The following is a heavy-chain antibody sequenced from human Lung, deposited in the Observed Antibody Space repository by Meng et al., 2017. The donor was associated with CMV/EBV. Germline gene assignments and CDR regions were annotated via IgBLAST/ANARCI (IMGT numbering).Heavy chain of an antibody. CDR1: GFTFSSYS. Sequence: EVQLVESGGGLVKPGGSLRLFCAASGFTFSSYSMNWVRQAPGKGLEWVSSISSSSSYIYYADSVKGRFTISRDNAKNSLYLQMNSLRAEDTAVYYCARDREVRNFDYWGQGTLVTVSS. D-gene: IGHD3-10*01. CDR2: ISSSSSYI. CDR3: ARDREVRNFDY. J-gene: IGHJ4*02. V-gene: IGHV3-21*01.